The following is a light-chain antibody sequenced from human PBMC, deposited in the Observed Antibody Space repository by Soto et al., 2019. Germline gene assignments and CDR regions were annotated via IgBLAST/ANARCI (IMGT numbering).Light chain of an antibody. J-gene: IGKJ3*01. V-gene: IGKV3-15*01. CDR1: QSVSSN. CDR2: GAS. CDR3: QQYNKWPL. Sequence: EIVMTQSPSTLSVSPGERATLSFRASQSVSSNLAWYQQKPGQAPRLLIYGASTRATGIPARFSGSGSGTEFTLTISSLQSEDFAVYYCQQYNKWPLFGPGTKVDIK.